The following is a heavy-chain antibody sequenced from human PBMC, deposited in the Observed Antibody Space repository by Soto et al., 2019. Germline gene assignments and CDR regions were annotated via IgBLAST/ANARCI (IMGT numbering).Heavy chain of an antibody. D-gene: IGHD1-26*01. V-gene: IGHV4-38-2*01. CDR2: IYHSGST. CDR3: ARVSGSYYFDY. CDR1: GYSISSGYY. J-gene: IGHJ4*02. Sequence: KSSETLSLTCAVSGYSISSGYYWGWIRQPPGKGLEWIGSIYHSGSTYYNPSLKSRVTISVDTPKNQFSLKLSSVTAADTAVYYCARVSGSYYFDYWGQGTLVTVSS.